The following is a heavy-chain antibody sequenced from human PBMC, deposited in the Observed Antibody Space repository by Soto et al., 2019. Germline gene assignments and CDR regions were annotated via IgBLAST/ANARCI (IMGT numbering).Heavy chain of an antibody. CDR1: GYTFINYY. V-gene: IGHV1-46*01. CDR2: IIPSDGST. J-gene: IGHJ4*02. Sequence: ASVKVSCKASGYTFINYYMHWVRQAPGQGLEWIGRIIPSDGSTHYAQRFQDRVIITRDTSTSTVYMELNSLRSEDSAVYYCARGEPDLATIGRCAYWGQGALVTVSS. D-gene: IGHD5-12*01. CDR3: ARGEPDLATIGRCAY.